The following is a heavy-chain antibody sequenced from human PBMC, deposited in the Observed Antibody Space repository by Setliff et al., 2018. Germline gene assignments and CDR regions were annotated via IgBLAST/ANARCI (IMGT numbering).Heavy chain of an antibody. CDR3: ARDLGNWFDS. CDR2: IYNSDSI. D-gene: IGHD3-16*01. CDR1: GFTVGDRH. Sequence: GGSLRLSCAASGFTVGDRHMTWLRQAPGKGPEWVSVIYNSDSIYYSDSVKGRFTISRDDSKNTVYLQMNNLRTEDTAVYYCARDLGNWFDSWGQGTLVTVSS. J-gene: IGHJ5*01. V-gene: IGHV3-53*01.